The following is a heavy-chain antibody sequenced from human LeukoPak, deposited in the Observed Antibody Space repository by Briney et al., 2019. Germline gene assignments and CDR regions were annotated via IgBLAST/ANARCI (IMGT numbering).Heavy chain of an antibody. CDR1: GFTFSSYA. Sequence: GGSLRFSCAASGFTFSSYAMGWVRQAPGKGLEWVSAISGSGGSTYYADSVKGRFTISRDNSKNTLYLQMNSLRAEDTAVYYCAKGLAAAGTPEGWFDPWGQGTLVTVSS. V-gene: IGHV3-23*01. CDR3: AKGLAAAGTPEGWFDP. CDR2: ISGSGGST. D-gene: IGHD6-13*01. J-gene: IGHJ5*02.